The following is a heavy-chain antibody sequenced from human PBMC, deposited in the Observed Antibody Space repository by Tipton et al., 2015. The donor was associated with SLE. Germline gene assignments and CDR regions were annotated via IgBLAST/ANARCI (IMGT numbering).Heavy chain of an antibody. J-gene: IGHJ2*01. CDR1: ADSISSHY. D-gene: IGHD1-14*01. CDR2: INDSGTT. V-gene: IGHV4-59*08. Sequence: TLSLTCIVSADSISSHYWSWIRQPPGKGLEWIGYINDSGTTNYNPSLKSRVTISLDTSKNQFSLRLNSVTAADTALYYCARRSGENWYFDLWGRGTLVSVSS. CDR3: ARRSGENWYFDL.